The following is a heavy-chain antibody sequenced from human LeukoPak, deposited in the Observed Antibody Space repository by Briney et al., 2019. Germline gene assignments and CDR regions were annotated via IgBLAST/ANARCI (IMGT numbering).Heavy chain of an antibody. CDR1: DDSFSSHY. Sequence: SETLSLTCAVSDDSFSSHYWTWIRQPPGKGLEWIGYISYIGTANYNPSLRGRVTISIDTSKNQFSLKLSSVTAADTAVYYCARDLVTVTKGFDIWGQGKMVRVSS. V-gene: IGHV4-59*11. J-gene: IGHJ3*02. D-gene: IGHD4-17*01. CDR2: ISYIGTA. CDR3: ARDLVTVTKGFDI.